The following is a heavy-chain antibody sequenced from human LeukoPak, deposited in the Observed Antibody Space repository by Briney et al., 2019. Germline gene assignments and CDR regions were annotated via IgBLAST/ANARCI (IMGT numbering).Heavy chain of an antibody. CDR2: IYYSGST. CDR3: ARHGYSSGSLAWFDP. Sequence: PSETLSLTCAVAGGSISSYYWSWIRQPPGKGLEWIGYIYYSGSTNYNPSLKSRVTISVDTSKNQFSLKLSSVTAADTAVYYCARHGYSSGSLAWFDPWGQGTQVTVSS. V-gene: IGHV4-59*01. CDR1: GGSISSYY. J-gene: IGHJ5*02. D-gene: IGHD6-19*01.